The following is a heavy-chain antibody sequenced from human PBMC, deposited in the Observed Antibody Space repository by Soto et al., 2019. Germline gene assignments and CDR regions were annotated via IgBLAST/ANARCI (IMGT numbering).Heavy chain of an antibody. V-gene: IGHV4-34*01. D-gene: IGHD3-22*01. J-gene: IGHJ4*02. CDR3: ARYDSTAYYFLD. CDR2: INHSGST. Sequence: SETLSLTCAVYGGSFSGYYWSWIRQPPGKGLEWIGEINHSGSTNYNPSLKSRVTISVDTSKNQFSLKLSSVTAADTAVYYCARYDSTAYYFLDWGQGTLVTVSS. CDR1: GGSFSGYY.